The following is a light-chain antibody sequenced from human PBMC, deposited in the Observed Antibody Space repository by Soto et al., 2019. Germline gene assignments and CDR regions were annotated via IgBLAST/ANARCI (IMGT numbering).Light chain of an antibody. V-gene: IGKV1-5*03. J-gene: IGKJ1*01. CDR3: KQYASFWT. CDR2: KAS. Sequence: DIQMTQSPSTLSASVGDRVTITCRATQSISNSLAWYQQKPGKAPNLLIYKASSLETGVPSRFSGSGSGTEFTLTITRMKPDNSTTYSCKQYASFWTFGQGTKVEIK. CDR1: QSISNS.